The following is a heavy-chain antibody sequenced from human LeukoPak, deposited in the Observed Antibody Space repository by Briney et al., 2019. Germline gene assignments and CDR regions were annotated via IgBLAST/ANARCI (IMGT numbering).Heavy chain of an antibody. Sequence: KPGGSLRLSCAASRFTLSDYYMSWIRQAPGKGLEWVSYISSSGSTIYYADSVKGRFTISRDNAKNSLYLQMNSLRAEDTAVYYCARYSSSPLFDYWGQGTLVTVSS. CDR1: RFTLSDYY. CDR3: ARYSSSPLFDY. J-gene: IGHJ4*02. V-gene: IGHV3-11*04. D-gene: IGHD6-6*01. CDR2: ISSSGSTI.